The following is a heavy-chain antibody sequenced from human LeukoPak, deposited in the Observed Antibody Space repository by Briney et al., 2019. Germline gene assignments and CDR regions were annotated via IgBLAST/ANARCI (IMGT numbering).Heavy chain of an antibody. V-gene: IGHV1-69*06. Sequence: ASVKVSCKASGGTFSSYAISWVRQAPGQGLEWMGGIIPIFGTANYAQKFQGRVTITADKSTSTTYMELSSLRSEDTAVYYCARGPCTNGVCYLAARYWFDPWGQGTLVTVSS. D-gene: IGHD2-8*01. CDR3: ARGPCTNGVCYLAARYWFDP. J-gene: IGHJ5*02. CDR2: IIPIFGTA. CDR1: GGTFSSYA.